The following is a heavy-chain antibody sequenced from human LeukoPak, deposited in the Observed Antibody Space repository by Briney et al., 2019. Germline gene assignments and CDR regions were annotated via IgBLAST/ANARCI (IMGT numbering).Heavy chain of an antibody. J-gene: IGHJ6*02. Sequence: PSETLSLTCTVSGGSVSSGGYYWSWIRQHPGKGLEWIGYIYYSGSTYYNPSLKSRVTISVDTSKNQFSLKLSSVTAADTAVYYCAREAELASGSGSYVWSGMDVWGQGTTVTVSS. CDR1: GGSVSSGGYY. CDR2: IYYSGST. V-gene: IGHV4-31*03. CDR3: AREAELASGSGSYVWSGMDV. D-gene: IGHD3-10*01.